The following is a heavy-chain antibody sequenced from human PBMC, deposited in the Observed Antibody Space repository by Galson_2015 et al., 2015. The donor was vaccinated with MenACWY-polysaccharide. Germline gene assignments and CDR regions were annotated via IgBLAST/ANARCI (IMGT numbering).Heavy chain of an antibody. J-gene: IGHJ4*02. CDR2: INPNSGGT. CDR1: GYTFTGYY. Sequence: SVKVSCKASGYTFTGYYMHWVRQAPGQGLEWMGWINPNSGGTNYAQKFQGRVTMTRDTSISTAYMELSRLRSDDTAVYYCARVDEYSSSNVLFDYWGRGTLVTVSS. CDR3: ARVDEYSSSNVLFDY. V-gene: IGHV1-2*02. D-gene: IGHD6-6*01.